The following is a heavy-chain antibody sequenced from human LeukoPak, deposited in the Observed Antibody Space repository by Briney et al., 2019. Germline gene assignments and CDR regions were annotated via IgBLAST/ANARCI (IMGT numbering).Heavy chain of an antibody. V-gene: IGHV3-33*01. CDR2: IWYDGSNK. Sequence: GGSLRLSCAASGFTFSSYGTHWVRQAPGKGLEWVAVIWYDGSNKYYADSVKGRFTISRDNSKNTLYLQMNSLRAEDTAVYYCARVRLRYGDYAWFDPWGQGTLVTVSS. D-gene: IGHD4-17*01. CDR3: ARVRLRYGDYAWFDP. CDR1: GFTFSSYG. J-gene: IGHJ5*02.